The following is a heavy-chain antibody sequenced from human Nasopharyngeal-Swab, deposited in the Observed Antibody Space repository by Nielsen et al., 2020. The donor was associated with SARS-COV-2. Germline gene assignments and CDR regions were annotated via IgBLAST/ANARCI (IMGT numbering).Heavy chain of an antibody. CDR1: GFTFNSYA. J-gene: IGHJ6*02. D-gene: IGHD2-21*01. CDR3: AKAPYLRGLDV. Sequence: GGSLRLSCAASGFTFNSYAMSWVRQAPGKGLEWVSIISGSGDTTYYADSVNDRFTISRDNSKNTLYLQMNSLRVENTALYYCAKAPYLRGLDVWGQGTTVTVSS. V-gene: IGHV3-23*01. CDR2: ISGSGDTT.